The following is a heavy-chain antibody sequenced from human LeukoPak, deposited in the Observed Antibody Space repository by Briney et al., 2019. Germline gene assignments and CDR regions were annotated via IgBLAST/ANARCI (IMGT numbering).Heavy chain of an antibody. Sequence: SETLSLTCTVSGGSISSSSYYWGWIRQPPGKGLEWIGSIYYSGSTNYNPSLKSRVTISVDTSKNQFSLKLSSVTAADTAVYYCARAVYGDYALGRYAFDIWGQGTMVTVSS. V-gene: IGHV4-39*07. CDR1: GGSISSSSYY. D-gene: IGHD4-17*01. CDR3: ARAVYGDYALGRYAFDI. CDR2: IYYSGST. J-gene: IGHJ3*02.